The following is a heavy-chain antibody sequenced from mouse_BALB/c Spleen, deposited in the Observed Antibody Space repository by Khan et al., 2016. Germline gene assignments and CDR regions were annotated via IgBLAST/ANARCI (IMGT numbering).Heavy chain of an antibody. Sequence: QVQLKESGPGLVAPSQSLSITCTISGFSLTSYGVHWVRQPPGKGLEWLVVIWSDGSTTYNSALKSRLSISKNNSKSQAFLKMNSLQTDDTAMYYCARQNYYYGSLAYWGQGTLVTVSA. D-gene: IGHD1-1*01. CDR3: ARQNYYYGSLAY. CDR1: GFSLTSYG. J-gene: IGHJ3*01. V-gene: IGHV2-6-1*01. CDR2: IWSDGST.